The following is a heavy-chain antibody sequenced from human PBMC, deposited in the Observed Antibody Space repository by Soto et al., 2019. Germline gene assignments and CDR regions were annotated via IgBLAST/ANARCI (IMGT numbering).Heavy chain of an antibody. CDR1: GGSISSGGYY. J-gene: IGHJ4*02. Sequence: SETLSLTCTVSGGSISSGGYYWSWIRQHPGKGLEWIGYIYYSGSTYYNPSLKSRVTISVDTSKNQFSLKLSSVTAADTAVYYCTYGSGSYYGAFDYWGQGTLVTVSS. CDR3: TYGSGSYYGAFDY. CDR2: IYYSGST. D-gene: IGHD3-10*01. V-gene: IGHV4-31*03.